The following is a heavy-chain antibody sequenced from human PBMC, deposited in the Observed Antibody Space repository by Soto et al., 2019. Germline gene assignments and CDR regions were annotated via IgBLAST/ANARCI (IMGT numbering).Heavy chain of an antibody. D-gene: IGHD3-10*01. J-gene: IGHJ5*02. Sequence: QVQLVQSGAEVKKPGSSVKVSCKASGGTFSRFTIIWVRQAPGQGLEWRGGIIPIFHTANYAQKFQGRVTITADESTSTAYMELSSLRSEDTAVYYCAREYDLSGSGTYGYGPWGQGTLVTASS. CDR1: GGTFSRFT. CDR2: IIPIFHTA. V-gene: IGHV1-69*01. CDR3: AREYDLSGSGTYGYGP.